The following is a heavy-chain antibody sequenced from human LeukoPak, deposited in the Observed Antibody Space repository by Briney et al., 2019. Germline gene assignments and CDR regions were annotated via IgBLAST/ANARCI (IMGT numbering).Heavy chain of an antibody. V-gene: IGHV4-59*01. CDR2: IYYSGST. CDR3: ARSKNLRLGELSLDY. J-gene: IGHJ4*02. CDR1: GGSISSYY. D-gene: IGHD3-16*02. Sequence: SETLSLTCTVSGGSISSYYWSWIRQPPGKGLEWIGYIYYSGSTNYNPSLKSRVTISVDTSKNQFSLKLSSVTAADTAVYYCARSKNLRLGELSLDYWGQGTLVTVSS.